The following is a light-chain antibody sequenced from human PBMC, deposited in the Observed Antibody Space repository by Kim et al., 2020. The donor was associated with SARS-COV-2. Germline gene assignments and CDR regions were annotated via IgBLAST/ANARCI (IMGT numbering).Light chain of an antibody. CDR3: QQYNSYPYT. CDR2: DAS. CDR1: QSISRW. Sequence: SAPVGDRVTITCRASQSISRWSAWYQQKPGKAPKLLIFDASSLESGVPSRFSGSGSGKEFTLTISSLQPDDLSTYDCQQYNSYPYTFGQGSKLEI. J-gene: IGKJ2*01. V-gene: IGKV1-5*01.